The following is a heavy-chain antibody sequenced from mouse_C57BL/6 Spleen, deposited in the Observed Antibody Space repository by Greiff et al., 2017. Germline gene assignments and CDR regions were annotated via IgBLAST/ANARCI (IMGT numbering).Heavy chain of an antibody. Sequence: VQLQQSGPELLKPGASVKIPCKASGYTFTDYNMDWVKQSHGKSLEWIGDINPNNGGTIYNQKFKGKATLTVDKSSSTAYMELRSLTSEDTAVYYCARRPYYYAMDYWGQGTSVTVSS. V-gene: IGHV1-18*01. CDR3: ARRPYYYAMDY. CDR1: GYTFTDYN. CDR2: INPNNGGT. J-gene: IGHJ4*01.